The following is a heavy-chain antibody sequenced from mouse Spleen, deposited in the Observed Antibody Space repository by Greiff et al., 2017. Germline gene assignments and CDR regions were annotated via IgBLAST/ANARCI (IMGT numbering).Heavy chain of an antibody. CDR1: GFTFTDYY. CDR3: ARDAVYYAMDY. Sequence: EVQLVESGGGLVQPGGSLRLSCATSGFTFTDYYMSWVRQPPGKALEWLGFIRNKANGYTTEYSASVKGRFTISRDNSQSILYLQMNTLRAEDSATYYCARDAVYYAMDYWGQGTSVTVSS. J-gene: IGHJ4*01. V-gene: IGHV7-3*02. CDR2: IRNKANGYTT.